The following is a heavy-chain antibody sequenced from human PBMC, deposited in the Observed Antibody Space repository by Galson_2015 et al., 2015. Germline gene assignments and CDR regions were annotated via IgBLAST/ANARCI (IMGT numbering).Heavy chain of an antibody. V-gene: IGHV3-7*03. Sequence: LRLSCAASGFTFSNYWMSWVRQAPGKGLEWVANIKQDGSEKYYMDSVRGRFTISRDNAKNSLYLQMNSLRAEDTAIYYCASQTWTGYFDYWGQGILVTVSS. J-gene: IGHJ4*02. D-gene: IGHD3-10*01. CDR2: IKQDGSEK. CDR1: GFTFSNYW. CDR3: ASQTWTGYFDY.